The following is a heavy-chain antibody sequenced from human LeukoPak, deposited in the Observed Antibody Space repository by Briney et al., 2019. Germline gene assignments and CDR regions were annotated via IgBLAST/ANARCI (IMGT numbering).Heavy chain of an antibody. D-gene: IGHD2-15*01. CDR1: GYTFTSYY. J-gene: IGHJ6*02. V-gene: IGHV1-46*01. CDR3: AREYCSGGSCYWYGMDV. CDR2: INPSGGST. Sequence: GASVKVSCKASGYTFTSYYMHWVRQAPGQGLEWMGIINPSGGSTSYAQKFQGRVTMTRDTSTSTVYMELSSLRSEDTAVYYCAREYCSGGSCYWYGMDVWGQGTTVTVSS.